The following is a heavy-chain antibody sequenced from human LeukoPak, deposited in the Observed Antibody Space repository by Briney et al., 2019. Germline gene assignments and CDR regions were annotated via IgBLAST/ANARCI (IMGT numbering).Heavy chain of an antibody. CDR3: ARDPAYGDGSWYSENWFDP. CDR2: INPNSGGT. D-gene: IGHD2-15*01. J-gene: IGHJ5*02. CDR1: GYTFTGYY. Sequence: ASVKVSCKAAGYTFTGYYMHWVRQAPGQGLEWMGWINPNSGGTNYAQKFQGRVTMTRDTSISTAYMELSRLRSDDTAVYYCARDPAYGDGSWYSENWFDPWGQGTLVTVSS. V-gene: IGHV1-2*02.